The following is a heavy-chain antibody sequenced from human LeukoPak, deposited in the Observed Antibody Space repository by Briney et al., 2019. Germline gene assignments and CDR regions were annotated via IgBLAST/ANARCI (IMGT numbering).Heavy chain of an antibody. D-gene: IGHD3-10*01. V-gene: IGHV3-33*01. Sequence: GGSLRLSCAASGFTFSSYGMHWVRQAPGKGLEWVAVIWYDGSNKYYADSVKGRFTISRDNSKNTLYLQMNSLRSDDTAVYYCARGLEHPALWGDYYMDVWGKGTTVTVSS. CDR1: GFTFSSYG. J-gene: IGHJ6*03. CDR3: ARGLEHPALWGDYYMDV. CDR2: IWYDGSNK.